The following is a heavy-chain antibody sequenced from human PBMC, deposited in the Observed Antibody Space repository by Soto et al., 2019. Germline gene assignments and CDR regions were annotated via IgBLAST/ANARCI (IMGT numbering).Heavy chain of an antibody. D-gene: IGHD6-19*01. V-gene: IGHV1-8*01. CDR1: GYTFTRYD. CDR2: MNPNSGNT. CDR3: ARGLVYSSGWYVFGYYYGMDV. Sequence: ASVKVSCKASGYTFTRYDINWVRQATGQGLEWMGWMNPNSGNTGYAQKFQGRVTMTRNTSISTAYMELSSLRSVDTAVYYCARGLVYSSGWYVFGYYYGMDVWGQGTTVTVSS. J-gene: IGHJ6*02.